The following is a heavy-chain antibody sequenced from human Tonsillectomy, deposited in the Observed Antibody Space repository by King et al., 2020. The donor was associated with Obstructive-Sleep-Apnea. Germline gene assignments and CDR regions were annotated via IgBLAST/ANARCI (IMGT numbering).Heavy chain of an antibody. V-gene: IGHV3-7*03. CDR2: IKQDGSEK. Sequence: QLVQSGGGLVQPGGSLRLSCAASGFTFSSYWMSWVRQAPGKGLEWVGNIKQDGSEKYYVASVKGRFTISRDNAKNSLYLQMNSLRAEDTAVYYCAREGPIQGFDYWGQGTLVTVSS. CDR1: GFTFSSYW. CDR3: AREGPIQGFDY. J-gene: IGHJ4*02.